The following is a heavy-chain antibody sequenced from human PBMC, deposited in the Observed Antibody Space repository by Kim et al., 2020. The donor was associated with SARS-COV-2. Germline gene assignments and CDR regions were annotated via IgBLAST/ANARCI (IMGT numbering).Heavy chain of an antibody. CDR2: INHSGST. CDR3: ASVDTAMAKDY. D-gene: IGHD5-18*01. CDR1: GGSFSGYY. V-gene: IGHV4-34*01. J-gene: IGHJ4*02. Sequence: SETLSLTCAVYGGSFSGYYWSWIRQPPGKGLEWIGEINHSGSTNYNPSLKSRVTISVDTSKNQFSLKLSSVTAADTAVYYCASVDTAMAKDYWGQGTLVT.